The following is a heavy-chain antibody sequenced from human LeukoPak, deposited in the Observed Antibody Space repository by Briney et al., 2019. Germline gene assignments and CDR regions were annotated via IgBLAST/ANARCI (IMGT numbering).Heavy chain of an antibody. CDR3: ARGRGYNYYYGMDV. Sequence: SENLSFNCTVSASSISSYYWSWIRQPQGNGLEWIGNTYDSGTTNYNTSLKSRVTRSVDTCKNQFSLRLSSVTAADTAVYYCARGRGYNYYYGMDVWGQGTTVTVSS. V-gene: IGHV4-59*01. D-gene: IGHD5-24*01. CDR1: ASSISSYY. J-gene: IGHJ6*02. CDR2: TYDSGTT.